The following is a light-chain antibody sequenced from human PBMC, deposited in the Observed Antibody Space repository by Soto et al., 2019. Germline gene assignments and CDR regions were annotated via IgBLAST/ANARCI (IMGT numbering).Light chain of an antibody. CDR3: QQYGSSPPWT. CDR1: QSGSSSY. J-gene: IGKJ1*01. CDR2: GAS. Sequence: EVVLTQSAGTLSLTQGERATRSCRASQSGSSSYLAWYQQKPGQAPRLLIYGASSRATGIPDRFSGSGSGTDFTLTISRLEPEDFAVYCCQQYGSSPPWTFGQGTKVDVK. V-gene: IGKV3-20*01.